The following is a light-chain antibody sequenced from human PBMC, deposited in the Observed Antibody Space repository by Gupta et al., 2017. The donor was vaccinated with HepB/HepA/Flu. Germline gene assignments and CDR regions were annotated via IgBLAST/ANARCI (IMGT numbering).Light chain of an antibody. J-gene: IGKJ2*01. CDR1: QSINSN. V-gene: IGKV3-15*01. Sequence: EVVMTQSPATLSVSPGERATLSCRASQSINSNLAWYQQKPDQAPRLLIYGASTRATGVPARFSGSGSGTEFTLIISSLQSEDSAVYYCQQYNNWPYTFGQGTKLEIK. CDR3: QQYNNWPYT. CDR2: GAS.